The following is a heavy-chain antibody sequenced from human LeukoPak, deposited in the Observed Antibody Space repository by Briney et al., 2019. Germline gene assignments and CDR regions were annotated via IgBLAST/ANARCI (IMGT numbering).Heavy chain of an antibody. CDR1: GFTFSSYS. CDR3: ARHISPGIAAAGMLHY. J-gene: IGHJ4*02. Sequence: PGGSLRLSCAASGFTFSSYSMNWVRRAPGKGLEWVSSISSSSSYIYYADSVKGRFTISRDNAKNSLYLQMNSLRAEDTAVYYCARHISPGIAAAGMLHYWGQGTLVTVSS. V-gene: IGHV3-21*01. CDR2: ISSSSSYI. D-gene: IGHD6-13*01.